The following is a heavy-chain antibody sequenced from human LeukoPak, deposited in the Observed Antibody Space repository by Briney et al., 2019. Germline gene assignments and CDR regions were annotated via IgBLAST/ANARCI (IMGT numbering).Heavy chain of an antibody. J-gene: IGHJ4*02. CDR2: INPNSGST. CDR3: TREPVYSGGWGALDY. Sequence: ASVKVSFKTSGYTFTGSYVHWVRQAPGQGLEWMGYINPNSGSTNYAQSFRGRVTMTRDTSITTAYLVLSGLTSDDTALYFCTREPVYSGGWGALDYWGQGTLVTVSS. CDR1: GYTFTGSY. V-gene: IGHV1-2*02. D-gene: IGHD6-19*01.